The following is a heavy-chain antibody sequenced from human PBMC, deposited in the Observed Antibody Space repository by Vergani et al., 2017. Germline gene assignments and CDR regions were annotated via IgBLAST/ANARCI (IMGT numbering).Heavy chain of an antibody. Sequence: QVQLQESGPGLVKPSETLTLTCDVSDSSIMTNPYWGWFRQSPGKGLEWIGCIHHSGDTYYNSSLTSRVSISIVSSSKFSLSLTSVTAADTAIYYCARHRGSGGFFPSYYFYGMDVWGNGTTVTVSS. V-gene: IGHV4-38-2*01. CDR1: DSSIMTNPY. D-gene: IGHD3-10*01. J-gene: IGHJ6*04. CDR3: ARHRGSGGFFPSYYFYGMDV. CDR2: IHHSGDT.